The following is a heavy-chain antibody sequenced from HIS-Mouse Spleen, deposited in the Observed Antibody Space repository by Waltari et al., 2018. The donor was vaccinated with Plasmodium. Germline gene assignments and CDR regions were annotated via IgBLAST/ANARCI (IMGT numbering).Heavy chain of an antibody. Sequence: ITLKASGPPLVKPTQTLTLPSTFSGFSLRTRGVGVDWLRQPPGKSLEWLALIYWDDDKRDSPSLESRLTITKDTSKNQVVLRMTNMDPVDTATYYCEHANIAARRAFEIWGQGTMVTGSS. J-gene: IGHJ3*02. CDR2: IYWDDDK. CDR1: GFSLRTRGVG. V-gene: IGHV2-5*02. D-gene: IGHD6-6*01. CDR3: EHANIAARRAFEI.